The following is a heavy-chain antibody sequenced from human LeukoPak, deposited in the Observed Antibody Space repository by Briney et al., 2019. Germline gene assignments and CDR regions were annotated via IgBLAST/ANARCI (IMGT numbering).Heavy chain of an antibody. CDR3: ARDGAAAGTGSFDY. J-gene: IGHJ4*02. V-gene: IGHV3-30*03. CDR1: GFTFSSYG. CDR2: ISYDGSNK. Sequence: PGRSLRLSCAASGFTFSSYGMHWVRQAPGKGLEWVAVISYDGSNKYYADSVKGRFAISRDNSKNTLYLQMNSLRAEDTAVYYCARDGAAAGTGSFDYWGQGTLVTVSS. D-gene: IGHD6-13*01.